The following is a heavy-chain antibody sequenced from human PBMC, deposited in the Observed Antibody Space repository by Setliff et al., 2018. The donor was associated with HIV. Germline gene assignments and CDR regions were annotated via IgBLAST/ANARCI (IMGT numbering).Heavy chain of an antibody. V-gene: IGHV4-4*08. Sequence: TSETLSLTCTVSGGSISNYYWSWIRQPPGKGLEWIGYIYTSGSTNYNPSLESRVTLSVDTSNKQLSLKLSSVTAADTAVYYCARVRGGTSRGFLDYWGQGTLVTVSS. CDR2: IYTSGST. D-gene: IGHD3-16*01. J-gene: IGHJ4*02. CDR3: ARVRGGTSRGFLDY. CDR1: GGSISNYY.